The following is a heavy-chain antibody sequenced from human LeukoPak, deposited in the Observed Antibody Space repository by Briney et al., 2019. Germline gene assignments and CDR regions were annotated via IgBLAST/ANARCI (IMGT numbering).Heavy chain of an antibody. D-gene: IGHD3-16*01. Sequence: SETLSLTCTVSGGSISSSSYYWGWIRQPPGKGLEWIGSIYYSGITYYNPSLQSRVTISVDTSKKQFSLKLSSVTAADTAVYYCARQWSDDYALNWGQGTLVTVSS. V-gene: IGHV4-39*01. CDR2: IYYSGIT. J-gene: IGHJ4*02. CDR1: GGSISSSSYY. CDR3: ARQWSDDYALN.